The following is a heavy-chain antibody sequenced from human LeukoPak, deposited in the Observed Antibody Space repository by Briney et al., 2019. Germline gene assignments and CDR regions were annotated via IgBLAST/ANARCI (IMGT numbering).Heavy chain of an antibody. J-gene: IGHJ4*02. Sequence: GGSLRLSCAASGFTFSNAWMSWVRQAPGKGLEWVGRIKSKTDGGTTDYAAPVKGRFTVSRDDSKNTLYLQMNSLETEDTAAYYCTTDPSYDYVWGSYRYSDYWGQGTLVTVSS. D-gene: IGHD3-16*02. CDR1: GFTFSNAW. V-gene: IGHV3-15*01. CDR2: IKSKTDGGTT. CDR3: TTDPSYDYVWGSYRYSDY.